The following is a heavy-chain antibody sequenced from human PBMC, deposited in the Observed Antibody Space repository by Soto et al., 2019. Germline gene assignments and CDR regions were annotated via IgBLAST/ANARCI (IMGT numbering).Heavy chain of an antibody. Sequence: EAQLVQSGAEVKKPGESLKISCKGSGYDFTSYWIGWVRQMPGKGLEWMGIIQPVDSDTRYSPSFQGQVTISVDKSIGTAYLQWSSLKASDTAMYYCARVLRSGYLAYFYYAMDVWGQGTTVTVSS. D-gene: IGHD5-12*01. CDR1: GYDFTSYW. CDR3: ARVLRSGYLAYFYYAMDV. V-gene: IGHV5-51*01. J-gene: IGHJ6*02. CDR2: IQPVDSDT.